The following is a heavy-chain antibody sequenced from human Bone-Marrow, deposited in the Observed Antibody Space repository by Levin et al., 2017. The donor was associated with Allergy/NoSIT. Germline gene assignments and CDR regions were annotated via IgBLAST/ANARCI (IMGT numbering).Heavy chain of an antibody. CDR2: IIPIFGTA. D-gene: IGHD2-2*01. J-gene: IGHJ6*02. CDR1: GGTFSSYA. CDR3: ARGPVPGAILLYYYGMDV. V-gene: IGHV1-69*06. Sequence: SVKVSCKASGGTFSSYAISWVRQAPGQGLEWMGGIIPIFGTANYAQKFQGRVTITADKSTSTAYMELSSLRSEDTAVYYCARGPVPGAILLYYYGMDVWGQGTTVTVSS.